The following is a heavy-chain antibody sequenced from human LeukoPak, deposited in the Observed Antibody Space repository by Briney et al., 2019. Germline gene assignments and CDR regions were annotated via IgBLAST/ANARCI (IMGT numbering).Heavy chain of an antibody. CDR2: IIPIFGTA. J-gene: IGHJ4*02. Sequence: SVKVSCKASGGTFSSYAISWVRQAPGQGLEWMGGIIPIFGTANYAQKFQGRVTITADESTSTAYMELSSLRPEDTAVYYCARGGIAAAGTDFDYWGQGTLVTVSS. D-gene: IGHD6-13*01. CDR3: ARGGIAAAGTDFDY. CDR1: GGTFSSYA. V-gene: IGHV1-69*13.